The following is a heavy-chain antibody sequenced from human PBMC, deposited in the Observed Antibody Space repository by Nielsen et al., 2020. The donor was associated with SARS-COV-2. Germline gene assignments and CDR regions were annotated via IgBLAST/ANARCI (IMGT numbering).Heavy chain of an antibody. V-gene: IGHV1-69*04. CDR2: IIPILGIA. Sequence: SVKVSCKASGGTFSSYAISWVRQAPGQGLEWMGRIIPILGIANYAQKFQGRVTITADKSTSTAYMELSSLRSEDTAVYYCAVLPILADAFDIWGQGTMVTVSS. CDR3: AVLPILADAFDI. J-gene: IGHJ3*02. CDR1: GGTFSSYA.